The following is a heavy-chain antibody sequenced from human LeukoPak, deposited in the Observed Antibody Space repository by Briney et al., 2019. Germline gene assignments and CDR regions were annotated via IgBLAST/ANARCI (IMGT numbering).Heavy chain of an antibody. CDR3: AREIGRQWLERYWDY. D-gene: IGHD6-19*01. CDR2: IWYDGSNK. CDR1: GFTFSSYG. V-gene: IGHV3-33*01. Sequence: PGGSLRLSCAASGFTFSSYGMHWVRQAPGKGLEWVAVIWYDGSNKYYADSVKGRFTISRDNSKNTLYLQMNSLRAEDTAVYYCAREIGRQWLERYWDYWGQGTLVTVSS. J-gene: IGHJ4*02.